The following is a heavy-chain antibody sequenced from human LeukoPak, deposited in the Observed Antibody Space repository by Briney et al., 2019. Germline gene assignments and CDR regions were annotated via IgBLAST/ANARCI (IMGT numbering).Heavy chain of an antibody. Sequence: PGGSLRLPCAASGFTFSSYSMNWVRQAPGKGLEWVSYISGSSSTIYISSSSSTTYYADSVKGRFTISRDNAKNSLYLQMNSLRAEDTAVYYCARGPPTTYFDWEFDYWGQGTLVTVSS. J-gene: IGHJ4*02. CDR3: ARGPPTTYFDWEFDY. D-gene: IGHD3-9*01. V-gene: IGHV3-48*04. CDR2: ISGSSSTIYISSSSSTT. CDR1: GFTFSSYS.